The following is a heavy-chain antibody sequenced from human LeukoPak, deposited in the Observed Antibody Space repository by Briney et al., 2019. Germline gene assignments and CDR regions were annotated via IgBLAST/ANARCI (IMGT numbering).Heavy chain of an antibody. CDR1: GGSISSSNW. Sequence: PSGTLSLTCAVSGGSISSSNWWSWVRQPPGKGLEWIGEIYHSGSTNYNPSLKSRVTISVDKSKNQFSLKLSSVTAADTAVYYCARETAIAAAGTGEDSAFDIWGQGTMVTVSS. J-gene: IGHJ3*02. D-gene: IGHD6-13*01. CDR2: IYHSGST. CDR3: ARETAIAAAGTGEDSAFDI. V-gene: IGHV4-4*02.